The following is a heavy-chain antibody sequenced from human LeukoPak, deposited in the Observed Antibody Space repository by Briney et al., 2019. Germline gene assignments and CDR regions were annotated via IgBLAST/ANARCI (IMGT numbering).Heavy chain of an antibody. Sequence: PSETLSLTCAVSGYSISSGYYWGWIRQPPGKGLEWIGSIYHSGSTYYNPSLKSRVTISVDTSKNQFSLKLSSVTAADTAVYYCAREGYGEINCNGGSCYFRGMDVWGKGTTVTVSS. CDR1: GYSISSGYY. J-gene: IGHJ6*04. CDR2: IYHSGST. V-gene: IGHV4-38-2*02. D-gene: IGHD2-15*01. CDR3: AREGYGEINCNGGSCYFRGMDV.